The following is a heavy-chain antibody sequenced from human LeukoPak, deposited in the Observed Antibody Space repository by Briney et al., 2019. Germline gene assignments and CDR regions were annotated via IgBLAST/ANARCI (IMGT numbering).Heavy chain of an antibody. CDR1: GFTFSSYW. J-gene: IGHJ4*02. V-gene: IGHV3-7*01. D-gene: IGHD2-21*01. CDR2: IKQDGSEK. CDR3: ARRGGYSLFDY. Sequence: GGSLRLSCAASGFTFSSYWMSWVRQAPGKGLEWVANIKQDGSEKYYVDSVKGRFTISRDNAMNSLFLQMNSLRAEDTAVYYCARRGGYSLFDYWGQGTLVTVSS.